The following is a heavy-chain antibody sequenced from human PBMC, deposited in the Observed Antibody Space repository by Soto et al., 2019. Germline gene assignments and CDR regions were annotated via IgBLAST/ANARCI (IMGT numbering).Heavy chain of an antibody. D-gene: IGHD6-25*01. CDR1: GFIFSSYY. CDR2: ISGGSAYI. J-gene: IGHJ6*02. CDR3: VRVWRLVGRYGMDV. Sequence: GGSLRLSCVGPGFIFSSYYMNWVRQAPGKGLEWVSSISGGSAYIYYADSVKGRFTISRDNAKNSLYLEMNSLRVEDTAVYYCVRVWRLVGRYGMDVWGQGTTVTVSS. V-gene: IGHV3-21*01.